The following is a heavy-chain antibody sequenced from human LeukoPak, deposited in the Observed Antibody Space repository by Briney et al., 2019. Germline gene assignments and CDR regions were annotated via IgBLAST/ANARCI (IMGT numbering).Heavy chain of an antibody. Sequence: QPGGSLRLSCAASGFTFSSYAMSWVRQATGKGLEWVSFISDSGGSTYYADSVKGRFTISRDNSKNTLYLQLNSLRADDTAVYYCAKDLDSSGWEKLCYFDYWGQGTLVTVSS. CDR2: ISDSGGST. CDR3: AKDLDSSGWEKLCYFDY. V-gene: IGHV3-23*01. CDR1: GFTFSSYA. D-gene: IGHD6-19*01. J-gene: IGHJ4*02.